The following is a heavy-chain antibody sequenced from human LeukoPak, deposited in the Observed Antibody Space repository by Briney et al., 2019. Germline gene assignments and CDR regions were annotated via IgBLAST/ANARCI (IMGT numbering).Heavy chain of an antibody. CDR3: AKIARKLIYYFDY. D-gene: IGHD2-21*01. Sequence: GGSLRLSCAASGFTFSSYGMHWVRQAPGKGLEWVAFIRYDGSNKYYADSVKGRFTISRDNSKNTLYLQMNSLRAEDTAVYYCAKIARKLIYYFDYWGQGTLVTVSS. V-gene: IGHV3-30*02. CDR1: GFTFSSYG. J-gene: IGHJ4*02. CDR2: IRYDGSNK.